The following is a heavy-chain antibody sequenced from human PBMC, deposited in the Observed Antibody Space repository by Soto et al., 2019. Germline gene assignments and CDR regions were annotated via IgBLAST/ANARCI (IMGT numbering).Heavy chain of an antibody. CDR2: ISSSSSYI. D-gene: IGHD3-22*01. J-gene: IGHJ4*02. Sequence: GGSLRLSCAASGFTFSSYSMNWVRQAPGKGLEWVSSISSSSSYIYYADSVKGRFTISRDNAKNSLYLQMNSLRAEDTAVYYCARDGRYYDSSAPIDYWGQGTLVTVS. CDR1: GFTFSSYS. V-gene: IGHV3-21*01. CDR3: ARDGRYYDSSAPIDY.